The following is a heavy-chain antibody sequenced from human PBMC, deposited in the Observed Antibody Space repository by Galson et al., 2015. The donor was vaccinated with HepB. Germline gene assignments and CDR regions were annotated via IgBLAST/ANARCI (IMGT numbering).Heavy chain of an antibody. CDR1: AW. CDR2: IKSKTDGGTT. V-gene: IGHV3-15*07. D-gene: IGHD3-10*01. CDR3: TTGSRDMVRGVIADLF. J-gene: IGHJ4*02. Sequence: AWMNWVRQAPGKGLEWVGRIKSKTDGGTTDYAAPVKGRFTISRDDSKNTLYLQMNSLKTEDTAVYYCTTGSRDMVRGVIADLFWGQGTLVTVSS.